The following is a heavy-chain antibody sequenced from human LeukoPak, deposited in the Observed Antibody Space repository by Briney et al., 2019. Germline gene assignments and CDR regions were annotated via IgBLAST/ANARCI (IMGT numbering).Heavy chain of an antibody. D-gene: IGHD2-2*01. CDR3: ARLTYDIVVVPAASKVGWFDP. CDR1: GFTFSSYW. J-gene: IGHJ5*02. CDR2: IKQDGSEK. Sequence: GGSLRLSCAASGFTFSSYWMSWVRQAPGKGLEWVANIKQDGSEKYYVDSVKGRFTISRDNAKNSLYLQMNSLRAEDTAVYYCARLTYDIVVVPAASKVGWFDPWGQGTLVTVSS. V-gene: IGHV3-7*01.